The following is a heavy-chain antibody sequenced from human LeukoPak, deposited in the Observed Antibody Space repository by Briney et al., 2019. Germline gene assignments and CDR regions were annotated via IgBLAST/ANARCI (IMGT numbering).Heavy chain of an antibody. CDR3: ARARDHWYGSTWYIF. J-gene: IGHJ4*02. V-gene: IGHV3-21*01. D-gene: IGHD6-13*01. CDR2: ISGSSTYI. Sequence: GPLRLSCSASGFIFSDYYMNWVRQAPGEGLEWGSSISGSSTYIYYADSVKGRFTISRDNAKNSLYLQMNSLRDEDTAVYYCARARDHWYGSTWYIFWGQGTLVTVSS. CDR1: GFIFSDYY.